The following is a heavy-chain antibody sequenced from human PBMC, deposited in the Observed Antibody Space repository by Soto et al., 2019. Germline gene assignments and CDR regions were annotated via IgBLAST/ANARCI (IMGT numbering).Heavy chain of an antibody. CDR2: ISSSGSTI. CDR1: GFTFSSYE. Sequence: EVQLVESGGGLVQPGGSLRLSCAASGFTFSSYEMNWVRQAPGKGLEWVSYISSSGSTIYYADSVKGRFTISRDNAKNSLYLQMNSLRAEDTAVYYCARFLEWLPTSPYYGMDVWGQGTTVTVSS. V-gene: IGHV3-48*03. CDR3: ARFLEWLPTSPYYGMDV. J-gene: IGHJ6*02. D-gene: IGHD3-3*01.